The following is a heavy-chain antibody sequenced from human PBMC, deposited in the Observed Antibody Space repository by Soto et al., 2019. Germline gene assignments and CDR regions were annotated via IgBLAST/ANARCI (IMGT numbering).Heavy chain of an antibody. CDR3: ARSLGDYVWGSYRSDWFDH. CDR1: GYTFTSYD. D-gene: IGHD3-16*02. V-gene: IGHV1-8*01. J-gene: IGHJ5*02. CDR2: MNPNSGNT. Sequence: QVQLVQSGAEVKKPGASVKVSCKAYGYTFTSYDINWVRQDTGQGLEWMGWMNPNSGNTGYAQKFQGSVTMTRNTSISTAYMELSSLRSEDTAVYYCARSLGDYVWGSYRSDWFDHWGQGTLVTVSS.